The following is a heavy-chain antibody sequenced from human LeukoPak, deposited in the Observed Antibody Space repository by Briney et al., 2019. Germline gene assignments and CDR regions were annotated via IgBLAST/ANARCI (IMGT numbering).Heavy chain of an antibody. Sequence: SETLSLTCTVSGGSISSDYWQWIRQPPGKGLKWIGYIYNSGSNNYNPSLKSRVTISIDTSKNQFSLKLTSVTAADTAVYYCATRGYWGQGTLVTVPS. J-gene: IGHJ4*02. CDR2: IYNSGSN. CDR1: GGSISSDY. CDR3: ATRGY. D-gene: IGHD3-10*01. V-gene: IGHV4-59*08.